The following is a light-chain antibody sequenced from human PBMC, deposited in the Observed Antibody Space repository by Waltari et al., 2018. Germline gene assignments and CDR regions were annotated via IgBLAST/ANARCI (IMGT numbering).Light chain of an antibody. CDR3: SSYAAYNTVI. J-gene: IGLJ2*01. V-gene: IGLV2-23*02. CDR1: SGDVGNYYL. CDR2: GVN. Sequence: QSTLTQPASVSGSLGQAITIPCIGTSGDVGNYYLVSWYQPHPGKAPKFMIYGVNKRPSGVSNRFSGSKSGNTASLTISGLQGEDEAIYFCSSYAAYNTVIFGGGTKVTVL.